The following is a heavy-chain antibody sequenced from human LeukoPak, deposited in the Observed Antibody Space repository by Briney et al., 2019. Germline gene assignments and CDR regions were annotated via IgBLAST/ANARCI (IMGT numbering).Heavy chain of an antibody. CDR1: GYTFTSYG. V-gene: IGHV1-18*01. Sequence: ASVKVSCKASGYTFTSYGISWVRQAPGQGLEWMGWISAYNGNTNYAQKLQGRVTMTTDTSTSTAYMELRSLRSDDTAVYYCARVLRTYYDILTGYYHYYYMDVWGKGTTVTISS. CDR2: ISAYNGNT. D-gene: IGHD3-9*01. CDR3: ARVLRTYYDILTGYYHYYYMDV. J-gene: IGHJ6*03.